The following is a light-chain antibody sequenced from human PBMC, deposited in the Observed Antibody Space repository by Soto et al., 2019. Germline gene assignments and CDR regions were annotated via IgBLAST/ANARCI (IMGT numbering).Light chain of an antibody. Sequence: QCALTQAASASGSPGQSITISCTGTSSDVGGYNYVSWYQQHPGKAPKLMIYDVSNRPSGVSNRFSGSKSGNTASLTISGLQAEDEADYYCSSYTSSSTYVFGTGTKVTVL. V-gene: IGLV2-14*01. CDR2: DVS. CDR1: SSDVGGYNY. J-gene: IGLJ1*01. CDR3: SSYTSSSTYV.